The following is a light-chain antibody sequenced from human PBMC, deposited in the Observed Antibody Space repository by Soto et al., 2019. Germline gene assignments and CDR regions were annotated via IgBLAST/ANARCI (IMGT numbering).Light chain of an antibody. J-gene: IGKJ4*01. V-gene: IGKV3-11*01. CDR1: QSVSSY. CDR3: QQRSNYPLT. CDR2: DAS. Sequence: EIVLTQSPATLSLSPGERATLSCRASQSVSSYLAWYQQKPGQAPRLLIYDASNRATVIPARFSGSGSGTDFTLTISSLEPEDFAVYYCQQRSNYPLTFGGGTKVEIK.